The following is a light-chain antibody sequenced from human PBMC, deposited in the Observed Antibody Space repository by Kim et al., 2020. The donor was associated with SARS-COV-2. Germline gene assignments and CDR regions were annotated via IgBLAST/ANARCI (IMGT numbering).Light chain of an antibody. CDR1: ALSKQY. V-gene: IGLV3-25*03. Sequence: SYELTQPPAVSGSPGETARITCSGDALSKQYAYWYQQKPGQAPVLIIYKDTERPSGIPERLSGPSAGTTVTLTISGVQAEDEADYYCQSADISGTVWIFGGGTQLTVL. J-gene: IGLJ2*01. CDR3: QSADISGTVWI. CDR2: KDT.